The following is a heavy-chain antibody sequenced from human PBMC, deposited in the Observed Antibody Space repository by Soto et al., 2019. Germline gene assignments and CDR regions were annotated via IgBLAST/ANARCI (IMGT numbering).Heavy chain of an antibody. D-gene: IGHD3-22*01. Sequence: PSETLSLTCTVSGGSISSYYWSWIRQPPGKGLEWIGYIYYSGSTNYNPSLKSRVTISVDTSKNQFSLKLSSVTAADTAVYYCARVPYDDSSAQPPPAGAFGIWGQGTMVTVSS. J-gene: IGHJ3*02. CDR2: IYYSGST. CDR3: ARVPYDDSSAQPPPAGAFGI. CDR1: GGSISSYY. V-gene: IGHV4-59*01.